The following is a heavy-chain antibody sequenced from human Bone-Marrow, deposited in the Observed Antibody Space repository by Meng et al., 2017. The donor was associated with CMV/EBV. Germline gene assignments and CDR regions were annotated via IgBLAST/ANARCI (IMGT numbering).Heavy chain of an antibody. CDR2: ISSSSSYI. CDR3: ARLGSSGYYYYYYGMDV. Sequence: GESLKISCAASGFTFSSYSMNWVRQAPGKGLEWVSSISSSSSYIYYADSVKGRFTISRDNAKNSLYLQMNSLRAEDTAVYYCARLGSSGYYYYYYGMDVWGQGTTVTVSS. J-gene: IGHJ6*02. CDR1: GFTFSSYS. V-gene: IGHV3-21*01. D-gene: IGHD3-22*01.